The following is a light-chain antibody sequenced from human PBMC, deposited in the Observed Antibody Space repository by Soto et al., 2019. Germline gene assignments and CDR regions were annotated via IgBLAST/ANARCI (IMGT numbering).Light chain of an antibody. CDR2: RNN. V-gene: IGLV1-47*01. CDR3: ATWDDSLNGFYA. J-gene: IGLJ1*01. Sequence: QYVLTQPPSASGTPGQGVTISCSGSTSNIGSNYVYWYQQLPGTAPKLLIYRNNQRPSGVPDRFSGSKSGTSASLAISGLRSDDEADYFCATWDDSLNGFYAFGPGTKV. CDR1: TSNIGSNY.